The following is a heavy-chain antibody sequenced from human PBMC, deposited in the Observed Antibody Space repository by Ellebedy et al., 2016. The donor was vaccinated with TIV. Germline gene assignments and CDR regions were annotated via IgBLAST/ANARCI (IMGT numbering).Heavy chain of an antibody. V-gene: IGHV4-59*01. CDR2: IYYSGST. CDR1: GGSISSYY. CDR3: ATASQKPYYYYYGMDV. J-gene: IGHJ6*02. Sequence: SETLSLXXTVSGGSISSYYWSWIRQPPGKGLEWIGYIYYSGSTNYNPSLKSRVTISVDTSKNQFSLKLSSVTAADTAVYYCATASQKPYYYYYGMDVWGQGTTVTVSS.